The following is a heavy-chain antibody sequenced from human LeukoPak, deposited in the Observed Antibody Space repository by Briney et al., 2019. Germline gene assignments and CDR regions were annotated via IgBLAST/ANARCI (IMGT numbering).Heavy chain of an antibody. CDR2: ISSSGITI. CDR3: ARATYYGSGNNYYMDV. CDR1: GFTFSDYY. Sequence: GGSLRLSCAASGFTFSDYYMTWIRQAPGKGLEWVSYISSSGITIYYADSVKGRFTISRDNAKKSLYLQMNSLRAEDTAVYYCARATYYGSGNNYYMDVWGKGTTVTVSS. V-gene: IGHV3-11*04. D-gene: IGHD3-10*01. J-gene: IGHJ6*03.